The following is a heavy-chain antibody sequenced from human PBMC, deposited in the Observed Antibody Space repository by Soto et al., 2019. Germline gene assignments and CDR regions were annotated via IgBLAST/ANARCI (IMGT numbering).Heavy chain of an antibody. CDR1: GFTFSSYA. CDR3: ARDLLTGTSDY. Sequence: VQLLESGGGLVQPGGSLRLSCAASGFTFSSYAMSWVRQAPGKGLEWVALISYDGINKHYADSVKGRFTISRDNSKNTLYLQMNSLRAEDTAVYYCARDLLTGTSDYWGQGTLVTVSS. D-gene: IGHD1-20*01. V-gene: IGHV3-30-3*01. CDR2: ISYDGINK. J-gene: IGHJ4*02.